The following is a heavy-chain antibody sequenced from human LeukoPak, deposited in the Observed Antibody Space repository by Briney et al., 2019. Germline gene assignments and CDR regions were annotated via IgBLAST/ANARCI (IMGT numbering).Heavy chain of an antibody. J-gene: IGHJ5*02. CDR2: ISAYNGNT. CDR3: ARGQLWLLNWFDP. V-gene: IGHV1-18*01. CDR1: VYTFTIYG. Sequence: ASAKVSCKDSVYTFTIYGICWVRQGPGQGVGWMGWISAYNGNTNYAQKLQGRVTMTTDTSRSTAYMGLRSLRSDDTAVYYCARGQLWLLNWFDPWGQGTLVTVSS. D-gene: IGHD5-18*01.